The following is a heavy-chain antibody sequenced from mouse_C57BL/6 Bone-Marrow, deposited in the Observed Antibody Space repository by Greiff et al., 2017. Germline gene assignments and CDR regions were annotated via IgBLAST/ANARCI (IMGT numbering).Heavy chain of an antibody. CDR3: SRNDGPYFAV. Sequence: EVQLVEPGGGLVKPGGSLKLSCAASGFTFSDYGMHWVRQAPEKGLEWVAYISSGSSTIYYADTVKGRFTISRDNAKNTLFLQMTSLRSEDTAMFYFSRNDGPYFAVWGTGTTVTVSS. D-gene: IGHD1-1*01. J-gene: IGHJ1*03. CDR1: GFTFSDYG. V-gene: IGHV5-17*01. CDR2: ISSGSSTI.